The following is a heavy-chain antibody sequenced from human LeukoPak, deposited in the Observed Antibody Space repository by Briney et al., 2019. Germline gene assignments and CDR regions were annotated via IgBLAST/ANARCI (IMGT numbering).Heavy chain of an antibody. CDR2: ISSSSSYI. V-gene: IGHV3-21*01. CDR3: ARDPLLWSRGDYYYGMDV. Sequence: GGSLRLSCAASGFTFSSYSMNWVRQAPGKGLEWVSSISSSSSYIYYADSVKGRFTIPRDNAKNSLHLQINSLRAEDTAVYYCARDPLLWSRGDYYYGMDVWGKGTTVTVSS. CDR1: GFTFSSYS. D-gene: IGHD3-10*01. J-gene: IGHJ6*04.